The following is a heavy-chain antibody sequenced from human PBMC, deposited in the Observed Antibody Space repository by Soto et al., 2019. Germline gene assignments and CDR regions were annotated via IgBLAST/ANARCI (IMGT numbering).Heavy chain of an antibody. CDR2: INPSGGST. V-gene: IGHV1-46*01. J-gene: IGHJ5*02. CDR3: ARETNPQDYSSSWSGWFDP. CDR1: GYTFTSYY. Sequence: ASVKVSCKASGYTFTSYYMHWVRQAPGQGLEWMGIINPSGGSTSYAQKFQGRVTMTRDTSTSTVYMELSSLRSEDTAVYYCARETNPQDYSSSWSGWFDPWGQGTLVTVSS. D-gene: IGHD6-6*01.